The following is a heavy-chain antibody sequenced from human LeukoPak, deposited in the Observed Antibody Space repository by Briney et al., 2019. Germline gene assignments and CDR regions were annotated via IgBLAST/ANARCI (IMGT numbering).Heavy chain of an antibody. CDR3: ARTTYDSSGYPDY. CDR1: GFTFDDYG. V-gene: IGHV3-20*04. J-gene: IGHJ4*02. D-gene: IGHD3-22*01. Sequence: GGSLRLSCAASGFTFDDYGMSWGRQAPGKGLEWVSGINWNGGSTGYADSVKVRFTISRDNDKNYLYLQMNSLRAEDTALYYCARTTYDSSGYPDYWGQGTLVTVSS. CDR2: INWNGGST.